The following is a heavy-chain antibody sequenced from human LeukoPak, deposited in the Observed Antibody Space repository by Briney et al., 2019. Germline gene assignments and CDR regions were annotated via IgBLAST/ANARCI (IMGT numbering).Heavy chain of an antibody. J-gene: IGHJ4*02. D-gene: IGHD6-19*01. Sequence: SQTLSLTCTVSGGSISSGSYYWRWIRQPAGKGLEWIGRIYTSGSTNYNPSLKSRFTISVDTSKNPFSLTLSSVTAADTAVYYCARHSGQWLGRDVLDYWGQGTLVTVSS. CDR1: GGSISSGSYY. V-gene: IGHV4-61*02. CDR2: IYTSGST. CDR3: ARHSGQWLGRDVLDY.